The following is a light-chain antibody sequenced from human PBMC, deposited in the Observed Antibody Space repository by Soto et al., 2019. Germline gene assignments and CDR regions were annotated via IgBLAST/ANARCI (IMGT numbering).Light chain of an antibody. CDR2: SND. CDR1: ISNIGSNP. CDR3: ATWDDSLIGV. V-gene: IGLV1-44*01. J-gene: IGLJ2*01. Sequence: QSVLTQPPSASGTPGQRVTISCSGSISNIGSNPVNWYQQLPGTAPKLLIYSNDYRPSGVPDRFSGSKSGTSASLAISGLQSEDEADYYCATWDDSLIGVFGGGTKLTVL.